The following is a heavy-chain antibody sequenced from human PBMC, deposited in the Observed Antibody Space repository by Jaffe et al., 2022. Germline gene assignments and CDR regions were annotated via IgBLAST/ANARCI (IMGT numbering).Heavy chain of an antibody. CDR2: ISSSSSYI. J-gene: IGHJ6*03. CDR3: ARVEDSNDVDYYYYMDV. CDR1: GFTFSSYS. Sequence: EVQLVESGGGLVKPGGSLRLSCAASGFTFSSYSMNWVRQAPGKGLEWVSSISSSSSYIYYADSVKGRFTISRDNAKNSLYLQMNSLRAEDTAVYYCARVEDSNDVDYYYYMDVWGKGTTVTVSS. V-gene: IGHV3-21*01. D-gene: IGHD4-4*01.